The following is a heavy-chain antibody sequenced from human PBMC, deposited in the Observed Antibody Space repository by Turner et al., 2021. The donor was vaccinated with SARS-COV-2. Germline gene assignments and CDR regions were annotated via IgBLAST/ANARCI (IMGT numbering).Heavy chain of an antibody. V-gene: IGHV4-39*01. J-gene: IGHJ4*02. Sequence: QLQLQESGPGLVKPSETLSLTCTVSGGSISSSNYHWDWIRQPPGKGLEWIGSSYYSGSTYYNPSLKSRVTISVDTSKNQFSLKLSSVTAADTAVYYCARLERFLDWLSVPEFDYWGQGTLVTVSS. D-gene: IGHD3-3*01. CDR2: SYYSGST. CDR3: ARLERFLDWLSVPEFDY. CDR1: GGSISSSNYH.